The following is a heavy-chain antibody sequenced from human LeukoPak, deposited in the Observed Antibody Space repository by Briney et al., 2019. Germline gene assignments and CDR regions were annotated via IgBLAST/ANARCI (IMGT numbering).Heavy chain of an antibody. J-gene: IGHJ5*02. D-gene: IGHD1-1*01. Sequence: PSETLSLTCTVSGGSISSGSYYWSWIRRPAGKGLEWIGRIYTSGSTNYNPSLKSRVTISVDTSKNQFSLKLSSVTAADTAVYYCARARYNWNGNWFDPWGQGTLVTVSS. CDR3: ARARYNWNGNWFDP. CDR2: IYTSGST. V-gene: IGHV4-61*02. CDR1: GGSISSGSYY.